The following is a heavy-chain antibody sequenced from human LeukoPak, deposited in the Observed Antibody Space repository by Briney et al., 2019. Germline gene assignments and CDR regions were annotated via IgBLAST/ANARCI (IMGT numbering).Heavy chain of an antibody. CDR3: ARDAGYCRAGSCYPGAFNWFDP. D-gene: IGHD2-15*01. CDR1: GGSITRTSYY. J-gene: IGHJ5*02. CDR2: IYHTGHT. V-gene: IGHV4-39*07. Sequence: SETLSLTCSVSGGSITRTSYYWGWIRQPPGKGLEWIGSIYHTGHTYNSPSLESRVTMSVDTSKNQFSLRLSSVTAADTAIYYCARDAGYCRAGSCYPGAFNWFDPWGQGTLVTVSS.